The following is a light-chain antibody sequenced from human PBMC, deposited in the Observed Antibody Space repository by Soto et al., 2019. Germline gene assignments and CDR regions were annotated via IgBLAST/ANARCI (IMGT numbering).Light chain of an antibody. CDR3: QTWGTGVRV. CDR1: SGHITYA. V-gene: IGLV4-69*01. J-gene: IGLJ3*02. Sequence: QPVLTQSPSASASLGASVNLTCTLSSGHITYAIAWHQQHPQKGPRYLMKVKRDGSHIRGDGVSARFSGSSSGTERYLTISSLQSEDEADYYCQTWGTGVRVFGAGTKVTVL. CDR2: VKRDGSH.